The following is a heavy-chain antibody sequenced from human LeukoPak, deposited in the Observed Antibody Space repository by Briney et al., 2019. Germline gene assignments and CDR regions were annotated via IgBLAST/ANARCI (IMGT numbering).Heavy chain of an antibody. J-gene: IGHJ3*02. V-gene: IGHV3-30*18. Sequence: GRSLRLPCAASGFTFSSYGMHWVRQAPGKGLEWVAVISYDGSNKYYADSVKGRFTISRDNSKNTLYLQMNSLRAEDTAVYYCAKEINDILTGYHHDAFDIWGQGTMVTVSS. CDR1: GFTFSSYG. D-gene: IGHD3-9*01. CDR3: AKEINDILTGYHHDAFDI. CDR2: ISYDGSNK.